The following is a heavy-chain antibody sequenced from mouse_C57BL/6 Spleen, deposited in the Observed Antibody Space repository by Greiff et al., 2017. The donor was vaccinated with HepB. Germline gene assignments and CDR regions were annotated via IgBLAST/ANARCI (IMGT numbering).Heavy chain of an antibody. Sequence: EVHLVESGPGLVKPSQSLSLTCSVTGYSITSGYYWNWIRQFPGNKLEWMGYISYDGSNNYNPSLKNRISITRDTSKNQFFLKLNSVTTEDTATYYCARGTTAEGFAYWGQGTLVTVSA. V-gene: IGHV3-6*01. D-gene: IGHD1-2*01. J-gene: IGHJ3*01. CDR2: ISYDGSN. CDR3: ARGTTAEGFAY. CDR1: GYSITSGYY.